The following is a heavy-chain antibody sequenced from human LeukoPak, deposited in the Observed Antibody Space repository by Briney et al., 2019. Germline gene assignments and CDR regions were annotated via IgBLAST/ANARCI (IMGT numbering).Heavy chain of an antibody. Sequence: SETLSLTCTVSGGSISSSSYHWGWIRQPPGKGLEWIGSIYYSGSTYYNPSLKSRVTISVDTSKNQFSLKLSSVTAADTAVYYCARLGGSIVGATVDYWGQGTLVTVSS. CDR1: GGSISSSSYH. V-gene: IGHV4-39*01. CDR3: ARLGGSIVGATVDY. CDR2: IYYSGST. D-gene: IGHD1-26*01. J-gene: IGHJ4*02.